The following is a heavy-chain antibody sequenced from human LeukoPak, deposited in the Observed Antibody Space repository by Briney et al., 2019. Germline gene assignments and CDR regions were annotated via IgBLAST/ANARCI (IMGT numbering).Heavy chain of an antibody. J-gene: IGHJ4*02. CDR2: IWYDGSNK. Sequence: GGSLRLSCAASGFTFSSYGMHWVRQAPGKGLEWVAVIWYDGSNKYYADSVKGRFTISRDNSKNTLYLQMNSLRAEDTAVYYCARTRTDYYDSSGYYGLGADYLDYWGQGTLVTVSS. D-gene: IGHD3-22*01. CDR1: GFTFSSYG. CDR3: ARTRTDYYDSSGYYGLGADYLDY. V-gene: IGHV3-33*01.